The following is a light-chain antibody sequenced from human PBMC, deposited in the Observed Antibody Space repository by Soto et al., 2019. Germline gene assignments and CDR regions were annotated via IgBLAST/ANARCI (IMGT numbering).Light chain of an antibody. V-gene: IGKV1-5*01. CDR1: QSISRW. Sequence: DIPMTQSPSTLSASVGDRVTITCRASQSISRWLAWYQQKPGKAPKLLIYDASSLKGGVPSRFSGSGSGREFTLTISSLQPDDFATYYCQHSTTWTFGQGTKVEIK. CDR3: QHSTTWT. J-gene: IGKJ1*01. CDR2: DAS.